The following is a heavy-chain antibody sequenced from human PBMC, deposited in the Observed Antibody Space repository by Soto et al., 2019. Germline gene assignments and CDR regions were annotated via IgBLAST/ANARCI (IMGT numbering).Heavy chain of an antibody. D-gene: IGHD1-1*01. CDR1: GFTFSSHA. V-gene: IGHV3-23*01. J-gene: IGHJ4*02. CDR3: AKALHNWGDGGYFDY. Sequence: EVRLLDSGGGLVQPGGSLRLSCAASGFTFSSHAMSWVRQAPGKGLEWVSAISGNGRNKYYADSVKGRFTISRDNSRNMLYLQVNGLRAEDTAVYYCAKALHNWGDGGYFDYWGQGILVTVSS. CDR2: ISGNGRNK.